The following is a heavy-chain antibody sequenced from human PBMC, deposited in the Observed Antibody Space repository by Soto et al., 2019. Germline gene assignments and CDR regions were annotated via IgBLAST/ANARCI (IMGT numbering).Heavy chain of an antibody. CDR3: AKGASGYSYGYGYYYYGMDV. J-gene: IGHJ6*02. D-gene: IGHD5-18*01. CDR1: GFTFSSYA. V-gene: IGHV3-23*01. CDR2: ISGSGGST. Sequence: PWGSLRLSCAASGFTFSSYAIIWFRQSPFKGLEWVSAISGSGGSTYYADSVKGRFTISRDNSKNTLYLQMNSLRAEDTAVYYCAKGASGYSYGYGYYYYGMDVWGQGTTVTVSS.